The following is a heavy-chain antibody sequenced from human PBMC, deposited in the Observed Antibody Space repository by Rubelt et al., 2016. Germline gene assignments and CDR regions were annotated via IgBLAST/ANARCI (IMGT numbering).Heavy chain of an antibody. J-gene: IGHJ5*02. CDR2: IYYSGST. CDR3: ARGVGPGQMWGWFDP. CDR1: GGSISSGGYY. D-gene: IGHD3-16*01. V-gene: IGHV4-31*03. Sequence: QLQLQESGPGLVKPSQTLSLTCTVSGGSISSGGYYWSWIRQHPGKGLEWIGYIYYSGSTYYNPSLKSRVTISVDTSKNQFSLKLSSGTAADTAVYYGARGVGPGQMWGWFDPWGQGTLVTVSS.